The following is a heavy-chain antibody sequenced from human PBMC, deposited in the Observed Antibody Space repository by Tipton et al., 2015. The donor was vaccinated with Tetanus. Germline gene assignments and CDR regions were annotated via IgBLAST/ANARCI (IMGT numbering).Heavy chain of an antibody. J-gene: IGHJ4*02. CDR1: GGSIRSSNR. CDR3: ARESITIFGVVSIDY. D-gene: IGHD3-3*01. CDR2: IYHSGTT. V-gene: IGHV4-4*02. Sequence: TLSLTCAVSGGSIRSSNRWSWVRQTPGKGLEWIGEIYHSGTTNYNPSLKSRVTMSVDNSKNQFSLKLNSVTAADTAVYYCARESITIFGVVSIDYWGQRALVTVSS.